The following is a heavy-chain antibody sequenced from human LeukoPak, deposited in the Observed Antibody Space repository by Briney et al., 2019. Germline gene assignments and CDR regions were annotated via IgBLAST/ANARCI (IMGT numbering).Heavy chain of an antibody. V-gene: IGHV1-58*02. J-gene: IGHJ4*02. CDR2: IVVGSGNT. CDR3: AADLNYYDSSGSGDY. Sequence: SVKVACKASGFTFTSSAMQWVRQARGQRLEWIGWIVVGSGNTNYAQKFQERVTITRDMSTSTAYMELTSLRSEDTAVYYCAADLNYYDSSGSGDYWGQGTLVTVSS. D-gene: IGHD3-22*01. CDR1: GFTFTSSA.